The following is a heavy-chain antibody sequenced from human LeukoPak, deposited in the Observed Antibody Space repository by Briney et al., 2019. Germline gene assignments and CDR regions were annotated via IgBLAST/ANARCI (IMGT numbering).Heavy chain of an antibody. D-gene: IGHD2-15*01. CDR3: ARRQVGLRRDLWFDP. J-gene: IGHJ5*02. CDR2: INHSGRT. CDR1: GGSFSGYY. V-gene: IGHV4-34*01. Sequence: MASETLSLTCAVYGGSFSGYYWSWIRQPPGKGLEWIGEINHSGRTNFNPSLKSRVTMSVDTSKNQFSPKLSSVTAADTAVYYCARRQVGLRRDLWFDPWGQGTLVTVSS.